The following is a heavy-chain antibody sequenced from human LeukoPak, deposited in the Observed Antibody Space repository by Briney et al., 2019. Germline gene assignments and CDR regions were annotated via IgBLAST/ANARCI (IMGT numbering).Heavy chain of an antibody. D-gene: IGHD2-21*02. V-gene: IGHV3-9*01. CDR2: ITWNSGRI. Sequence: GRSLRLSCAASGFTFDDYAMHWVRQVPGKGLEWVSGITWNSGRIAYADSVKGRFTISRDNAKNSLYLRMNSLRAEDTALYYCAKGVTTIRGWFDPWGQGTLVTVSS. J-gene: IGHJ5*02. CDR3: AKGVTTIRGWFDP. CDR1: GFTFDDYA.